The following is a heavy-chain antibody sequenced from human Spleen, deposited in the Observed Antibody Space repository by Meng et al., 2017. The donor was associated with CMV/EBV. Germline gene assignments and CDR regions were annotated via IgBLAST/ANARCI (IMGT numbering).Heavy chain of an antibody. J-gene: IGHJ1*01. CDR3: ARDQQLIPAEYFQH. CDR1: GYTFTSYG. V-gene: IGHV1-18*01. Sequence: QVQLVQSGAEVKKPGASVKVSCTASGYTFTSYGMSWLRQAPGQGLEWMGWISAYNGNTIYAQKVQGRGTMTTDASTNTAYLELRSLRSDDTAVYYCARDQQLIPAEYFQHWGPGTLVTVSS. CDR2: ISAYNGNT. D-gene: IGHD6-13*01.